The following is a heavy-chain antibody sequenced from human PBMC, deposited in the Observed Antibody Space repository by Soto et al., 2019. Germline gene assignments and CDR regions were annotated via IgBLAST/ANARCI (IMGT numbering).Heavy chain of an antibody. D-gene: IGHD7-27*01. CDR2: ISSSGGSP. CDR3: AKGWGDY. J-gene: IGHJ4*02. Sequence: EVQLLESGGGLVQPGGSLRLSCAASGFTFSSYTMSWVRQGPGQGLEWVSGISSSGGSPVYADSVKVRFTISRDNFKNTLYLQMNSLRAEETAVYYCAKGWGDYWGQGTTVTVSS. CDR1: GFTFSSYT. V-gene: IGHV3-23*01.